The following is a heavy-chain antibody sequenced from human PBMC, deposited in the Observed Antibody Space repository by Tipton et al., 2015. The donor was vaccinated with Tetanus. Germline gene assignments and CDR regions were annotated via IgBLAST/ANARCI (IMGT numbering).Heavy chain of an antibody. V-gene: IGHV3-64*01. J-gene: IGHJ5*02. D-gene: IGHD3-3*01. Sequence: SLRLSCAASGITLRTYAMHWVRQVPGKGLEYVSGISSNGSSTDYAKSVKGRFTISRDNSKNTLYLQMDSLRSEDMGVYYCAVPAAQYFCERDSFVAGVDFVAWGRGALVAVSS. CDR3: AVPAAQYFCERDSFVAGVDFVA. CDR2: ISSNGSST. CDR1: GITLRTYA.